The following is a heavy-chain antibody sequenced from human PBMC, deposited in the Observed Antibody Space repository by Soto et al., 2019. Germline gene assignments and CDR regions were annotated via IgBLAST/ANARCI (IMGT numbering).Heavy chain of an antibody. V-gene: IGHV3-30*18. CDR2: ISSHGSDK. J-gene: IGHJ4*02. CDR3: AKDHLTTTVTTVGY. CDR1: GFTFSNYG. Sequence: QVQLVESGGGVVQPGRSLRLSCAASGFTFSNYGMHWVRQAPGKGLEWVAVISSHGSDKYYADSVKGRFTISRDNSKNTLYRQMDSLRAEDRAVYYWAKDHLTTTVTTVGYWGQGTLVTVSS. D-gene: IGHD4-17*01.